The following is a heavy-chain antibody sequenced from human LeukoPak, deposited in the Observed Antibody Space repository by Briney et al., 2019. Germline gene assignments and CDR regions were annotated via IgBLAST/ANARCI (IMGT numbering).Heavy chain of an antibody. CDR1: GGSFSGYY. D-gene: IGHD6-13*01. CDR3: ARGLGSRWNGGYYYYYYYMDV. J-gene: IGHJ6*03. Sequence: PSETLSLTCAVYGGSFSGYYSSWIRQPPGKGLEWIGEINHSGSTNYNPSLKSRVTISVDTSKNQFSLKLSSVTAADTAVYYCARGLGSRWNGGYYYYYYYMDVWGKGTTVTVSS. V-gene: IGHV4-34*01. CDR2: INHSGST.